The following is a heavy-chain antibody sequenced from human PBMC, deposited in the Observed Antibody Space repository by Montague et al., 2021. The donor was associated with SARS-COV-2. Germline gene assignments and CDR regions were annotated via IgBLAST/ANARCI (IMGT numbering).Heavy chain of an antibody. D-gene: IGHD4-11*01. Sequence: SLRLSCSASGFTFSSYAMSWVRQAPGKGLEWVSAISGSGGNTYYXDSVKGRFTISRDNSKNTLYVQMNRLRAEDTAVYYCAKDTGRHNYFDYWGQGTLVTVSS. CDR2: ISGSGGNT. CDR1: GFTFSSYA. V-gene: IGHV3-23*01. J-gene: IGHJ4*02. CDR3: AKDTGRHNYFDY.